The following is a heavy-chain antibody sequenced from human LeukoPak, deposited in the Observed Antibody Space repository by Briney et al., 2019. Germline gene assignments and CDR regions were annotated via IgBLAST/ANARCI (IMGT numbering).Heavy chain of an antibody. D-gene: IGHD4-17*01. CDR1: GYTFTSYG. Sequence: ASVKVSCKASGYTFTSYGISWVRQAPGQGLEWMGWISAYNANTNYAQKLQGRVTMTTDTSTSTAYMELRSLRSDDTAVYYCARGRGDYAYYYYYYYMDVWGKGTTVTVSS. CDR3: ARGRGDYAYYYYYYYMDV. V-gene: IGHV1-18*01. CDR2: ISAYNANT. J-gene: IGHJ6*03.